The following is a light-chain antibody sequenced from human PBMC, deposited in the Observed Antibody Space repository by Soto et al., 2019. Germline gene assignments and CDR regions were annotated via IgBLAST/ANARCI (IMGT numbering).Light chain of an antibody. Sequence: QSVLTQPRSVSGSPGQSVNISCTGTSSDVGGFHFVSWYQQHPGRAPKLIIFDVNARPSGVPDRFSGSKSGNTASLTISGLQADDEADYYCCSYAGSFTVVFGGGTKDTV. CDR3: CSYAGSFTVV. CDR2: DVN. V-gene: IGLV2-11*01. CDR1: SSDVGGFHF. J-gene: IGLJ2*01.